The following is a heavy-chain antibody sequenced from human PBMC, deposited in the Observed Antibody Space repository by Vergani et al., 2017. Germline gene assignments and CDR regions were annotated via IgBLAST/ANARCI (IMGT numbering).Heavy chain of an antibody. J-gene: IGHJ6*03. CDR3: AKDLSYSSSYYYYMDV. D-gene: IGHD6-6*01. Sequence: EVQLLQSGGGVIQPGGSVRLSCAASGFTFSACPMTWVRQAPGKGLEWVSAISARYPSTYYADSVKGRFTISRDNSKNTLYLQMNSLRAEDTAVYYCAKDLSYSSSYYYYMDVWGKGTTVTVS. V-gene: IGHV3-23*01. CDR2: ISARYPST. CDR1: GFTFSACP.